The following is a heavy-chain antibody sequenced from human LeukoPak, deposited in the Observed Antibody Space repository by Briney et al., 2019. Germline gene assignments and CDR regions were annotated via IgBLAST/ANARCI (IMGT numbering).Heavy chain of an antibody. CDR2: ISSGSSYI. D-gene: IGHD6-19*01. CDR3: ARDEGSYNSGWYKY. CDR1: GFIFSTYS. Sequence: GGSLRLSCAASGFIFSTYSMNWVRQAPGKGLEWVSSISSGSSYIYYADSVRGRFTISRDDAKNSLHLQMNSLRAEDTAVYYCARDEGSYNSGWYKYWGQGTLVTVSS. V-gene: IGHV3-21*01. J-gene: IGHJ4*02.